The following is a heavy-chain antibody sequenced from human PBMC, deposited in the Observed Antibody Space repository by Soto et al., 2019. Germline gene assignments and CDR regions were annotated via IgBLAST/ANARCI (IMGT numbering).Heavy chain of an antibody. V-gene: IGHV1-3*05. CDR2: INAGNGNT. CDR3: ARDSRWLRYFDL. CDR1: GYTFTSYA. D-gene: IGHD5-12*01. J-gene: IGHJ2*01. Sequence: QVQLVQSGAEEKKPGASVKVSCKASGYTFTSYAMHWVRQAPGQRLEWMGWINAGNGNTKYSQKFQGRVTITRDTSENTAYMELSSLRSEDTAVYYCARDSRWLRYFDLWGRGTLVTVSS.